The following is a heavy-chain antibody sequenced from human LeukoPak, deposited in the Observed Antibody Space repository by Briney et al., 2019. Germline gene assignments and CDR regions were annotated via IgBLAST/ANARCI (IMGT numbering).Heavy chain of an antibody. CDR3: ERDSTTSIAAAGPSSVDY. Sequence: GASVKVSCTASGYTFTSYYMHWVRQSPGQGLEWMGIINPSGGSTSYAQKFQGRVTMTRDTSTSTVYMELSSLRSEDTAVYYCERDSTTSIAAAGPSSVDYWGQGTLVTVSS. CDR2: INPSGGST. J-gene: IGHJ4*02. V-gene: IGHV1-46*01. D-gene: IGHD6-13*01. CDR1: GYTFTSYY.